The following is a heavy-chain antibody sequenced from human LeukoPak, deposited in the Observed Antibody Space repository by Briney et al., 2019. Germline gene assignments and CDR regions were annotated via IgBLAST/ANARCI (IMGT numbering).Heavy chain of an antibody. Sequence: ASVKVSCKASGYTLTSYGISWVRQAPGQGLEWMGWINPNSGGTNYAQKFQGRVTMTRDTSISTAYMELSRLRSDDTAVYYCARGYGSGSYSWFDPWGQGTLVTVSS. CDR3: ARGYGSGSYSWFDP. J-gene: IGHJ5*02. V-gene: IGHV1-2*02. D-gene: IGHD3-10*01. CDR1: GYTLTSYG. CDR2: INPNSGGT.